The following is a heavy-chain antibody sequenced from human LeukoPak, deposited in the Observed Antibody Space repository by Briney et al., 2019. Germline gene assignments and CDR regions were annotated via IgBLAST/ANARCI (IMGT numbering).Heavy chain of an antibody. J-gene: IGHJ4*02. V-gene: IGHV4-4*09. CDR1: GGSISGGY. Sequence: SETLSLTCTVSGGSISGGYWSWIRQPPRRGLEWNGYVYTCGSTNYNPSLKSRVTISVDTSNCQFALKLSSVTAADTAVYYCAKSYFDYSTYCSYYFNLWGQGALVTVSS. CDR3: AKSYFDYSTYCSYYFNL. CDR2: VYTCGST. D-gene: IGHD4-11*01.